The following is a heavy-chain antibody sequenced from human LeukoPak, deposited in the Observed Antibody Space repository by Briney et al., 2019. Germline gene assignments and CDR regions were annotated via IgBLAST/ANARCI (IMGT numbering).Heavy chain of an antibody. D-gene: IGHD6-13*01. CDR3: ASSSSWSDY. V-gene: IGHV4-61*02. CDR2: IYTSGST. CDR1: GGSISSGSYY. J-gene: IGHJ4*02. Sequence: PSQTLSLSCTVSGGSISSGSYYWSWIRQPAGKGLEWIGRIYTSGSTNYNPSLKSRVTISVDTSKNQFSLKLSSVTAADTAVYYCASSSSWSDYWGQGALVTVSS.